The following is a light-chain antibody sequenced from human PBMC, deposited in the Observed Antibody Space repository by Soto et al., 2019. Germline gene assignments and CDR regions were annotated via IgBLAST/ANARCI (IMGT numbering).Light chain of an antibody. Sequence: EIVLTQSPATLSLSPGERATLSCRASQSVSSYLAWYQQKPGQAPRLLIYDASNRATGIPARFSGSGSGTDFTLTISSREHEEFAVYYCQQRSNWPPLTFGGGTKVEIK. CDR1: QSVSSY. V-gene: IGKV3-11*01. CDR3: QQRSNWPPLT. CDR2: DAS. J-gene: IGKJ4*01.